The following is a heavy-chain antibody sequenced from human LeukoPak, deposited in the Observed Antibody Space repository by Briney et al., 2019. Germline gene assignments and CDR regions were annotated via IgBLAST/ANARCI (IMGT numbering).Heavy chain of an antibody. CDR2: IRYDGSNK. D-gene: IGHD3-10*01. Sequence: GGSLRLSCAASGFTFSSYGMHWVRQAPGKGLEWVAFIRYDGSNKYYADSVKGRFTISRDNSKNTLYLQMNSLRAEDTAVYYCAKVTKRYYYGSGSYFGYYYYMDVWGKGTTVTISS. J-gene: IGHJ6*03. V-gene: IGHV3-30*02. CDR3: AKVTKRYYYGSGSYFGYYYYMDV. CDR1: GFTFSSYG.